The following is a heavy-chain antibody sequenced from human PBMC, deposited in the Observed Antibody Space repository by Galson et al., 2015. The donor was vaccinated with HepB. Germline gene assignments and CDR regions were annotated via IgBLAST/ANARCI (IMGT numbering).Heavy chain of an antibody. J-gene: IGHJ4*02. CDR2: ISYDGSNK. CDR1: GFTFSSYA. V-gene: IGHV3-30-3*01. Sequence: SLRLSCAASGFTFSSYAMHWVRQAPGKGLEWVAVISYDGSNKYYADSVKGRFTISRDNSKNTLYLQMNSLRAEDTAVYYCASGGSSWYWGWVTAIGIDYWGQGTLVTVSS. D-gene: IGHD6-13*01. CDR3: ASGGSSWYWGWVTAIGIDY.